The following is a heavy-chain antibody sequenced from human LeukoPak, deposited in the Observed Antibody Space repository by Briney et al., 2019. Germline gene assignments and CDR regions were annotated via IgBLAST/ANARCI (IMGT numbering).Heavy chain of an antibody. J-gene: IGHJ5*02. CDR1: GFTFSNYW. CDR3: AKGSSGYFADL. CDR2: IDQDGSTE. V-gene: IGHV3-7*03. Sequence: GGSLRLSCAASGFTFSNYWMSWVRQSPGRGLEWVANIDQDGSTEYYVDSVGGRFTVSRDNAKNSVYLQIDSLRAEDTALYYCAKGSSGYFADLWGQGTLVTVSS. D-gene: IGHD3-22*01.